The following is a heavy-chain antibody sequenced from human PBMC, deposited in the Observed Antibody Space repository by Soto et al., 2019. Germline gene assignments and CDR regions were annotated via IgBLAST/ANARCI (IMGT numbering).Heavy chain of an antibody. D-gene: IGHD7-27*01. CDR2: IYYRGNT. V-gene: IGHV4-59*08. CDR1: GGSFSPYY. CDR3: ARHSKKTGDFDYYYGMDV. Sequence: SETLSLTCTLSGGSFSPYYWGWIRQPPGKGLEWIANIYYRGNTNYNPSLESRVTISIDTSKNQFSLKLSSVTAADTAVYYCARHSKKTGDFDYYYGMDVWGQGTMVTVS. J-gene: IGHJ6*02.